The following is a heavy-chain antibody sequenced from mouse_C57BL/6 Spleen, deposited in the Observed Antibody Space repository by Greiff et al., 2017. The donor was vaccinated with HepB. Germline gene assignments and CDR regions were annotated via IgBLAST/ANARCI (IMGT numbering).Heavy chain of an antibody. Sequence: EVQVVESGGGLVQPGGSLSLSCAASGFTFTDYYMSWVRQPPGKALEWLGFIRNKANGYTTEYSASVKGRFTISRDNSQSILYLQMNALRAEDSATYYCARATVVPSYYFDYWGQGTTLTVSS. CDR2: IRNKANGYTT. J-gene: IGHJ2*01. V-gene: IGHV7-3*01. D-gene: IGHD1-1*01. CDR1: GFTFTDYY. CDR3: ARATVVPSYYFDY.